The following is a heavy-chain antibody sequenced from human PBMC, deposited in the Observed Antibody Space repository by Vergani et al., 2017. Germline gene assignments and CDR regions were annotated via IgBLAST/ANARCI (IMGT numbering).Heavy chain of an antibody. Sequence: EVQLVESGGGLVQPGGSLRLSCAASGFTFSSYWMSWVRQAPGKGLEWVANIKQDGSEKYYVDSVKGRFTISRDNAKNSLYLQINSLRAEDTAVYYCASDPQTYSGYATGGYWGQGTLVTVSS. CDR2: IKQDGSEK. CDR3: ASDPQTYSGYATGGY. D-gene: IGHD5-12*01. CDR1: GFTFSSYW. J-gene: IGHJ4*02. V-gene: IGHV3-7*01.